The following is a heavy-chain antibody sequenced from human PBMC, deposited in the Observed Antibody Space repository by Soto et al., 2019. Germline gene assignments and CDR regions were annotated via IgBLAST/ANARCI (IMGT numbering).Heavy chain of an antibody. CDR2: IYPSGTI. CDR1: GVSITTNGYS. J-gene: IGHJ4*02. D-gene: IGHD3-16*01. Sequence: SETVSLTCDVSGVSITTNGYSWSWIRQPPGKGLEWIGYIYPSGTIFYNPSLNSRVTISADTSNNQFSLKLTSVTAADTAVYFCATYTAFAKYYFDYWGRGTLVTVSS. V-gene: IGHV4-30-2*01. CDR3: ATYTAFAKYYFDY.